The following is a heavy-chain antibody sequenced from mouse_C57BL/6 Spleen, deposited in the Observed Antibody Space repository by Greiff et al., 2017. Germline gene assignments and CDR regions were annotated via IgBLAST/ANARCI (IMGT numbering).Heavy chain of an antibody. Sequence: VQLVESGAELVRPGASVTLSCKASGYTFTDYEMHWVKQTPVHGLEWIGAIDPETGGTAYNQKFKGKAILTADKSSSTAYMELRSLTSEDSAVYYCTRGGGYYFDDWGQGTTLTVSS. V-gene: IGHV1-15*01. CDR3: TRGGGYYFDD. CDR1: GYTFTDYE. CDR2: IDPETGGT. D-gene: IGHD1-2*01. J-gene: IGHJ2*01.